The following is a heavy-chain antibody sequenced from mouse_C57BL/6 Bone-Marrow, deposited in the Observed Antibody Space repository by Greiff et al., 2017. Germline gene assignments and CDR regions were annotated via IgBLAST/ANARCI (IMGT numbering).Heavy chain of an antibody. CDR1: GFNIKDDY. Sequence: EVQLQQSGAELVRPGASVKLSCTASGFNIKDDYMHWVKQRPEQGLEWIGWIDPENGDTEYASKFQGKATITADTSSNTAYLQLSSLTSEDTAVYYCTPRRAMVTTYYFDYWGQGTTLTVSS. J-gene: IGHJ2*01. V-gene: IGHV14-4*01. CDR3: TPRRAMVTTYYFDY. D-gene: IGHD2-2*01. CDR2: IDPENGDT.